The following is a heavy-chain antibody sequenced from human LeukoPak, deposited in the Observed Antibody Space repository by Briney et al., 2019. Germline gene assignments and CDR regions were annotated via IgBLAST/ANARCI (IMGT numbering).Heavy chain of an antibody. Sequence: PSQTLSLTCALSGDSVSSNSAAWNWIRQSPSRGLEWLGSTYYRSKWYNDYAVSVKSRITINPDTSQNQFSLQLNSVTPEDTAVYYCARGVFGSSWYSYYFDYWGQGTLVTVSS. V-gene: IGHV6-1*01. J-gene: IGHJ4*02. CDR3: ARGVFGSSWYSYYFDY. CDR1: GDSVSSNSAA. CDR2: TYYRSKWYN. D-gene: IGHD6-13*01.